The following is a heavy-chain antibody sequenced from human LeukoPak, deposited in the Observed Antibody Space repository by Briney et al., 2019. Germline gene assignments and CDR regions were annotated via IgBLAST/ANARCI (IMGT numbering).Heavy chain of an antibody. V-gene: IGHV3-30*18. J-gene: IGHJ4*02. D-gene: IGHD3-10*01. Sequence: GGPRNLSFAPSGFTFSDYGLNWVRQAQGKGLEWVPFISYDGGNKFYADSVRDRFTISRDNSKNTLFLQMNSLRTEDTAMYYCAKVFEVRGARRPKDYWGQGTLVIVSS. CDR2: ISYDGGNK. CDR1: GFTFSDYG. CDR3: AKVFEVRGARRPKDY.